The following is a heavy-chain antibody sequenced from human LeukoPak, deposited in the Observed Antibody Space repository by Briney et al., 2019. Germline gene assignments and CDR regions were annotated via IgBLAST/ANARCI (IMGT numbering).Heavy chain of an antibody. CDR2: IYTSGST. CDR1: GGSISSGSYY. Sequence: SQTLSLTCTVSGGSISSGSYYWSWIRQPAGKGLEWIGRIYTSGSTNYNPSLKSRVTISVDTSKNQFSLKLSSVTAADTAVYYCARAEIGYSYDPYNWSDPWGQGTLVTVSS. D-gene: IGHD5-18*01. V-gene: IGHV4-61*02. J-gene: IGHJ5*02. CDR3: ARAEIGYSYDPYNWSDP.